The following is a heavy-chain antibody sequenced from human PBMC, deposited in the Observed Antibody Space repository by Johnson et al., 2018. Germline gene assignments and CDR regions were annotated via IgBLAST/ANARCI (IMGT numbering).Heavy chain of an antibody. J-gene: IGHJ3*02. Sequence: VQLVESGGGLVKPGGSLRLSCAASGFTFSDYYMSWIRQAPGRGLQWVSYISGSDNIIYYADSVKGRFTISRDNAKNSLYLQMNSLRAEETAVYYCARDRGDAGIVVDHNAFDIWGKGTMVTVSS. D-gene: IGHD2-15*01. CDR3: ARDRGDAGIVVDHNAFDI. CDR2: ISGSDNII. V-gene: IGHV3-11*01. CDR1: GFTFSDYY.